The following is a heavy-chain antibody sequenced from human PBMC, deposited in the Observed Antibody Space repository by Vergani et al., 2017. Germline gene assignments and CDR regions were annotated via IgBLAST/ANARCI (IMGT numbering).Heavy chain of an antibody. CDR3: ARDPDYVSGIYWFDP. D-gene: IGHD3-10*01. CDR2: IYHSGGA. CDR1: GGSIPSSSYY. Sequence: QLHLQESGPGLVKPSETLSLTCTVSGGSIPSSSYYWGWIRQPPGKGLEWIGNIYHSGGAYYNPSLKGRVTISVDTSKNQFSLEVTSVTAADTAVYYCARDPDYVSGIYWFDPWGQGTLVTVSS. J-gene: IGHJ5*02. V-gene: IGHV4-39*02.